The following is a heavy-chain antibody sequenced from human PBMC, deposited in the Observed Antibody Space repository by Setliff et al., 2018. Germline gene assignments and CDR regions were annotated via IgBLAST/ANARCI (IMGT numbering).Heavy chain of an antibody. V-gene: IGHV1-24*01. Sequence: ASVKVSCKVSGYTLTELSMHWVRQAPGKGLEWMGGFDPEDGETIYAQKFQGRVTMTEDTSTDTAYMELSSPRSEDTAVYYCATNSGGNTIDAFDIWGQGTMVTVSS. J-gene: IGHJ3*02. CDR3: ATNSGGNTIDAFDI. CDR2: FDPEDGET. D-gene: IGHD2-15*01. CDR1: GYTLTELS.